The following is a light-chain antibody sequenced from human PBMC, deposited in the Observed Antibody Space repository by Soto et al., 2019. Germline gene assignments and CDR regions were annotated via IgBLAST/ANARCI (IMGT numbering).Light chain of an antibody. Sequence: EIVLTQSPATLSLSPGERATLSCRASPSVTNYLARYQQKPGQAPRLLIYGAFNRATCIPARFSGSGSGTDFTLTIIILEPEDFAVYYCQQRNNWPPVTFGQGTRLEIK. CDR1: PSVTNY. J-gene: IGKJ5*01. V-gene: IGKV3-11*01. CDR2: GAF. CDR3: QQRNNWPPVT.